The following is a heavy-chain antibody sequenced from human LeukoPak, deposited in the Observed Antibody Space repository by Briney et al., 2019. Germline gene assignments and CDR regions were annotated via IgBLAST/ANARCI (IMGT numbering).Heavy chain of an antibody. Sequence: RPGGSLRLSCTASGFTFSNFWMGWVRQAPGKGLEWVASINHNGNVNYYVDSVKGRFTISRDNAKNSLYLQMSNLRAEDTAVYFCARGGGLDVWGQGATVTVSS. CDR1: GFTFSNFW. CDR2: INHNGNVN. V-gene: IGHV3-7*03. D-gene: IGHD3-16*01. J-gene: IGHJ6*02. CDR3: ARGGGLDV.